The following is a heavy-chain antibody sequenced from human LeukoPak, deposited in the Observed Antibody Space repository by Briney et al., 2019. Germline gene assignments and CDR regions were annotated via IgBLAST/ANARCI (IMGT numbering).Heavy chain of an antibody. CDR2: LYHSGSA. V-gene: IGHV4-38-2*02. J-gene: IGHJ4*02. CDR3: ARDPWGATNFDY. Sequence: PSETLSLTCTVSGYSINSDVYWAWIRHSPGKGLEWIGSLYHSGSAYYNPSLKNRVTISVDTSKNQFSLKLRSVTAADTAVYYCARDPWGATNFDYWGQGTLVTVSS. CDR1: GYSINSDVY. D-gene: IGHD1-26*01.